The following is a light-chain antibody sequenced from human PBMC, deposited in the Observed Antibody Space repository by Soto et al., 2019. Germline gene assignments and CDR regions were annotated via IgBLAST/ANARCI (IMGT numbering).Light chain of an antibody. CDR2: LNSDGSH. CDR3: QTWGTGVWV. Sequence: QSVLTQSPSASASLGASVKLTCTLSSGHISFAIAWHQQQPEKGPRYLMKLNSDGSHNKGDGIPDRFSGSSSGAERYLTISSLQSEDEADYYCQTWGTGVWVFGGGTKLTVL. V-gene: IGLV4-69*01. CDR1: SGHISFA. J-gene: IGLJ3*02.